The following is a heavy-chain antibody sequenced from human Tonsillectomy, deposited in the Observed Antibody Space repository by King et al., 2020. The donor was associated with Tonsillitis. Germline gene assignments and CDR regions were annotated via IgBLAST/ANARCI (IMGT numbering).Heavy chain of an antibody. Sequence: VQLQESGPGLVKPSETLSLTCTVSGCSISRYYWSWIRQPPGKGLEWIGDIYFSGSTNYNPSLKIRVTISVDTSKNQFSLKLSSVTAADTAVYYCARRVAPYYDFWSGYAFDIWGQGTMVTVSS. V-gene: IGHV4-59*01. D-gene: IGHD3-3*01. CDR3: ARRVAPYYDFWSGYAFDI. J-gene: IGHJ3*02. CDR1: GCSISRYY. CDR2: IYFSGST.